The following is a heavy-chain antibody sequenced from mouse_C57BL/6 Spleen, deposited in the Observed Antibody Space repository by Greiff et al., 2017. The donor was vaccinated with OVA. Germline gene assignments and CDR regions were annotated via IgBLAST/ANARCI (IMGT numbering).Heavy chain of an antibody. D-gene: IGHD2-2*01. CDR2: IYPGSGST. CDR3: ARLGGYDEGYAMDY. Sequence: QVQLQQSGAELVKPGASVKMSCKASGYTFTSYWITWVKQRPGQGLEWIGDIYPGSGSTNYNEKFKSKATLTVDTSSSPAYMQLSSLTSEDSAVYYCARLGGYDEGYAMDYWGQGTSVTVSS. J-gene: IGHJ4*01. CDR1: GYTFTSYW. V-gene: IGHV1-55*01.